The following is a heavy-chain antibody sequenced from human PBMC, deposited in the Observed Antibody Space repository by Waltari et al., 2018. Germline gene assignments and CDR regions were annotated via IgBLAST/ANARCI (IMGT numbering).Heavy chain of an antibody. J-gene: IGHJ4*02. CDR2: GHGAGRT. D-gene: IGHD2-15*01. CDR1: CH. CDR3: VRWYESMRSFGD. V-gene: IGHV4-59*12. Sequence: CHWSWIRQALGKSLEWIGDGHGAGRTKYHPTLKSRARISVDTSNNQVSLQMTSVTAADTAVYHCVRWYESMRSFGDWGEWILVTVAS.